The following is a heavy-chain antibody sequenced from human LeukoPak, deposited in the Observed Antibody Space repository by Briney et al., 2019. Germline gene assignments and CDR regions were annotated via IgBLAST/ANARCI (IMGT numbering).Heavy chain of an antibody. CDR3: ARDLYYYDSSGYYDY. D-gene: IGHD3-22*01. J-gene: IGHJ4*02. V-gene: IGHV3-30-3*01. Sequence: PGGSLRLSCAASGFTFSSYAMSWVRQAPGKGLEWVAVISYDGSNKYYADSVKGRFTISRDNSKNTLYLQMNSLRAEDTAVYYCARDLYYYDSSGYYDYWGQGTLVTVSS. CDR1: GFTFSSYA. CDR2: ISYDGSNK.